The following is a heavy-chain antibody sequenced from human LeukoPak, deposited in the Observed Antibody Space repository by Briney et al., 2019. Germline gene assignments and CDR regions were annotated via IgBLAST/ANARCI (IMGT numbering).Heavy chain of an antibody. J-gene: IGHJ4*02. D-gene: IGHD5-24*01. CDR1: GYTFTDYY. CDR2: INPNSGGT. V-gene: IGHV1-2*02. Sequence: ASVKVSCKASGYTFTDYYLHWVRQAPGQGLEWMGWINPNSGGTNYAQTFQGRVTMTRDTSITTAYLELSRLRPDDTAVYYCARIGYNHYFDYWGQGTLVTVSS. CDR3: ARIGYNHYFDY.